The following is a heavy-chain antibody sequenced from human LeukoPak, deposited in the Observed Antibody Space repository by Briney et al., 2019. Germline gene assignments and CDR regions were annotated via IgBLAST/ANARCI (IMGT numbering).Heavy chain of an antibody. J-gene: IGHJ4*02. CDR1: GGSISSGGYS. CDR2: IYHSGST. V-gene: IGHV4-30-2*01. D-gene: IGHD6-6*01. CDR3: ARGGAARPIDY. Sequence: SETLSLTCAVSGGSISSGGYSWSWIRQPPGKGLEWIGYIYHSGSTCYNPSLKSRVTISVDRSKNQFSLKLSSVTAADTAVYYCARGGAARPIDYWGQGTLVTVSS.